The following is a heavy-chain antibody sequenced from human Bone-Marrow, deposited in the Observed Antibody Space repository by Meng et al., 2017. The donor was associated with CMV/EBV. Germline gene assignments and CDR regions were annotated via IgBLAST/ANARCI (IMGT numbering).Heavy chain of an antibody. D-gene: IGHD4-23*01. Sequence: ASVMASCKASGYTFTGYYMHWVRQAPGQGLEWMGWINPNSGGTNYAQKFQGRVTMTRDTSISTAYMELSRLRSDDTAVYYCARDRTPDFDAFDIWGQGTRVTGSS. CDR3: ARDRTPDFDAFDI. CDR1: GYTFTGYY. V-gene: IGHV1-2*02. CDR2: INPNSGGT. J-gene: IGHJ3*02.